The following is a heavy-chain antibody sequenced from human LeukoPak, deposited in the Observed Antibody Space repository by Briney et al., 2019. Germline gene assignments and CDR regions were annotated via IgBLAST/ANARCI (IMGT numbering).Heavy chain of an antibody. CDR1: GFTFSSYG. D-gene: IGHD5-18*01. CDR2: IRYDGSNK. V-gene: IGHV3-30*02. CDR3: AKDSGYSYGYNYYYYMDV. Sequence: PGGSLRLSCAASGFTFSSYGMHWVRQAPGKGLEWVAFIRYDGSNKYYADSVKGRFTISRDNSKNTLYLQMNSLRAEDTAVYYCAKDSGYSYGYNYYYYMDVWGKGTTVTVSS. J-gene: IGHJ6*03.